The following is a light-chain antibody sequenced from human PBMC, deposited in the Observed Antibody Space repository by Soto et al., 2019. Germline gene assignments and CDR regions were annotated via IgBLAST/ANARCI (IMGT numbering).Light chain of an antibody. J-gene: IGKJ2*01. CDR3: QRYNSYPPT. V-gene: IGKV1-5*01. CDR1: QSISSW. CDR2: DAS. Sequence: DIQMTQSPSTLSASVGDRVTITCRASQSISSWLAWYRQKPGKAPKLLIYDASSLESGVPSRFSGSGSGTEFTLTISSLQPDDFATYYCQRYNSYPPTFGQGTKLEIK.